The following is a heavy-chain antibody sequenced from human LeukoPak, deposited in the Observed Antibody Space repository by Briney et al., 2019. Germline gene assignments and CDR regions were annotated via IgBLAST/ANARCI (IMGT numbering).Heavy chain of an antibody. CDR1: GGSLTRSNY. J-gene: IGHJ4*02. CDR3: AREGGPYRPLDY. V-gene: IGHV4-4*02. Sequence: PSETLSLTCGVSGGSLTRSNYWTGVRQPPGKGLDGIGEINLQGSTTYNPSLMGRVAISIDMSENQISIQLTSVTAADTAVYYCAREGGPYRPLDYSGQGTLVTVSS. CDR2: INLQGST.